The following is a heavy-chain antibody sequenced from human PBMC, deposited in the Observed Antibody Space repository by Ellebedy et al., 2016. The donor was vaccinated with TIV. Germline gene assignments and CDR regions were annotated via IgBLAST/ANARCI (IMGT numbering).Heavy chain of an antibody. CDR3: ARGHMTTVTTKMVDDWFDP. CDR1: GFAFSSYG. J-gene: IGHJ5*02. V-gene: IGHV3-33*08. D-gene: IGHD4-17*01. Sequence: GESLKISCAASGFAFSSYGMHWVRQAPGKGLEWVAVIWYDGSNKYYTDSVKGRFTISRDNSKNTLYLQMNSLRAEDTAVYYCARGHMTTVTTKMVDDWFDPWGQGTLVTASS. CDR2: IWYDGSNK.